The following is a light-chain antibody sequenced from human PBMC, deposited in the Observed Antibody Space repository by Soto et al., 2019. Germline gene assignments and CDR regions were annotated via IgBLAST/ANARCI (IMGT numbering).Light chain of an antibody. CDR1: QSISSY. Sequence: DIQMTQSPSSLSASVGDRVTITCRASQSISSYLNWYQQKPGKAPKLLIYAASSLQSGVPSRFSGSGSGTDFTLSISRLQPEDFATYYCQQSYSTPPLTVGGGTKVEIK. J-gene: IGKJ4*01. V-gene: IGKV1-39*01. CDR3: QQSYSTPPLT. CDR2: AAS.